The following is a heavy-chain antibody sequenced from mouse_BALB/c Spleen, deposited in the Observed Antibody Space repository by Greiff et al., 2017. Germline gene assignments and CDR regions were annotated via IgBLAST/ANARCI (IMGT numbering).Heavy chain of an antibody. CDR2: IRLKSNNYAT. D-gene: IGHD1-1*02. J-gene: IGHJ2*01. CDR3: TRGSYGY. CDR1: GFTFSNYW. Sequence: DVMLVESGGGLVQPGGSMKLSCVASGFTFSNYWMNWVRQSPEKGLEWVAEIRLKSNNYATHYAESVKGRFTISRDDSKSSVYLQMNNLRAEDTGIYYCTRGSYGYWGQGTTLTVSS. V-gene: IGHV6-6*02.